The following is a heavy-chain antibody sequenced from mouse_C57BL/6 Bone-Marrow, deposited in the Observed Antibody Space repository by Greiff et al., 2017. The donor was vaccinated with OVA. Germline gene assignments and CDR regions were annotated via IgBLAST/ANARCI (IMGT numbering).Heavy chain of an antibody. CDR1: GYTFTGYG. V-gene: IGHV1-9*01. CDR3: ARVQVYQYYFDY. CDR2: ILPGSGWT. J-gene: IGHJ2*01. D-gene: IGHD3-2*02. Sequence: VKLMESGAELMKPGASVKLSCKATGYTFTGYGIEWVKQRPGHGLEWIGEILPGSGWTNYHEKFKGKATFPADTSTNTAYMQLSSLTSEDSAIYYCARVQVYQYYFDYWGQGTTLTVSS.